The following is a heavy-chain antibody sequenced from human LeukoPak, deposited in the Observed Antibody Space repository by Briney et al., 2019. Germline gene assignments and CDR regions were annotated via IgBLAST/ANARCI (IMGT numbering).Heavy chain of an antibody. J-gene: IGHJ6*02. D-gene: IGHD2-15*01. CDR3: AKDWWTFDYYGMDV. Sequence: RSGGSLRLSCAASGFTFSSYAMTWVRQAPGKGLEWVSAIGGSDGNTYYADSVKGRFTISRDNSKNTLYLQMNSLRAEDTAVYYCAKDWWTFDYYGMDVWGQGTTVTVSS. CDR1: GFTFSSYA. CDR2: IGGSDGNT. V-gene: IGHV3-23*01.